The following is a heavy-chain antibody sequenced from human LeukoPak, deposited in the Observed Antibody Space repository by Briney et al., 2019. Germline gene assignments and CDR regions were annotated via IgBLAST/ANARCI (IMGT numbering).Heavy chain of an antibody. CDR3: TRNTVTVHFDY. V-gene: IGHV3-49*03. CDR1: GFAFDDYA. J-gene: IGHJ4*02. D-gene: IGHD4-17*01. CDR2: IRSKAFGGTP. Sequence: GGSLRLSCSASGFAFDDYAVSWFRQAPGKGLEGVGFIRSKAFGGTPEYAASVRGRFTISRDDSKSIAYLQMNSLKTEDTAVYYCTRNTVTVHFDYWSQGTLVTVSS.